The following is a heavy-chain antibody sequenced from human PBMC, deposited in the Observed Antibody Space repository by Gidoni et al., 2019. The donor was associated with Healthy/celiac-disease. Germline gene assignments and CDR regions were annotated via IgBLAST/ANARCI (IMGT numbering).Heavy chain of an antibody. V-gene: IGHV3-33*01. J-gene: IGHJ6*02. Sequence: QVQLVESGGGVVQPGRSLRLSCAASGFTFSSYGMHWVRQAPGKGLEWVAVIWYDGSNKYYADSVKGRFTISRDNSKNTLYLQMNSLRAEDTAVYYCARGGDSSGYYYYYYGMDVWGQGTTVTVSS. D-gene: IGHD3-22*01. CDR1: GFTFSSYG. CDR2: IWYDGSNK. CDR3: ARGGDSSGYYYYYYGMDV.